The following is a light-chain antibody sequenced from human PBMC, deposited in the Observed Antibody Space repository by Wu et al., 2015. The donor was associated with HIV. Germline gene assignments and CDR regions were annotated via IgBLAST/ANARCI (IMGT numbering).Light chain of an antibody. CDR3: QQFNTYPDPLP. CDR1: QGISSA. Sequence: VGDTVTITCRASQGISSALAWYQQKPGKAPKLLIYEASTLQSGVPSRFSGSGSGTDFTLSISSLQPEDFATYYCQQFNTYPDPLPFGGGTKVEIK. CDR2: EAS. V-gene: IGKV1-13*02. J-gene: IGKJ4*01.